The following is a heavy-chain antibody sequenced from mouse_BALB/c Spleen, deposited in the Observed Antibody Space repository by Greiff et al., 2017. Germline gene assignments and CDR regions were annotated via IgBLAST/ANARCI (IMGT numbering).Heavy chain of an antibody. CDR3: TMITTAY. CDR2: IRLKSDNYAT. CDR1: GFTFSSYW. V-gene: IGHV6-6*02. J-gene: IGHJ3*01. Sequence: EVKLMESGGGLVQPGGSMKLSCVASGFTFSSYWMSWVRQSPEKGLEWVAEIRLKSDNYATHYAESVKGKFTISRDDSKSRLYLQMNSLRAEDTGIYYCTMITTAYWGQGTLVTVSA. D-gene: IGHD2-4*01.